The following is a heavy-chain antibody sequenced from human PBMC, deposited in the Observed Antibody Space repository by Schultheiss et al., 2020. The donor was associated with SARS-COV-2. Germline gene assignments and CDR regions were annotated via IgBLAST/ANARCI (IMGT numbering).Heavy chain of an antibody. Sequence: SETLSLTCAVSGVSMTFTNEYWGWIRQPPGKGLEWIGNLIYGGPHYNPSLRSRVTISVDTSKNQFSLRLSSVTAADTTVYYCARHVIDLWPIDHWGQGTLVTVSS. CDR2: LIYGGP. CDR1: GVSMTFTNEY. V-gene: IGHV4-39*01. J-gene: IGHJ4*02. CDR3: ARHVIDLWPIDH. D-gene: IGHD3-10*01.